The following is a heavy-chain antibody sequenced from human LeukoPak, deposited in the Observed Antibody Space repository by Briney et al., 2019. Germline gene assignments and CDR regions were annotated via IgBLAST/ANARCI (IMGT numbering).Heavy chain of an antibody. D-gene: IGHD3-16*02. CDR3: ARGSYVWGSYRLINGHHDY. Sequence: SVKVSCKASGGTFSSYAISWVRQAPGQGLEWMGGIIPIFGTANYAQKFQGRVTITADESTSTAYMELSSLRSEDAAVYYCARGSYVWGSYRLINGHHDYWGQGTLVTVSS. CDR1: GGTFSSYA. J-gene: IGHJ4*02. V-gene: IGHV1-69*13. CDR2: IIPIFGTA.